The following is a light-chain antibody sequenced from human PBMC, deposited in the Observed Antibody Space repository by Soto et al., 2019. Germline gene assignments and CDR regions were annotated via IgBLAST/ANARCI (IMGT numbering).Light chain of an antibody. CDR1: SSDVGCYNY. J-gene: IGLJ1*01. CDR2: DVS. Sequence: QSVLTQPASVSGSPGQSITISCTGTSSDVGCYNYVSWYQQHTGKAPKLMIYDVSNRPSGVSNRFSGSKSGNTASLTISGLQAEDEADYYCSSYTSSSPGVLGTGTKLTVL. V-gene: IGLV2-14*01. CDR3: SSYTSSSPGV.